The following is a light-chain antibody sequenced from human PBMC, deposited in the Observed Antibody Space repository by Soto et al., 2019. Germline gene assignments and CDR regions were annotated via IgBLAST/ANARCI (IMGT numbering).Light chain of an antibody. CDR2: LNSDGSH. V-gene: IGLV4-69*01. J-gene: IGLJ2*01. CDR3: QTWASGTVV. CDR1: SGHSSYA. Sequence: QLVLTQSPSASASLGASVKLTCTLSSGHSSYAIAWHQQQPEKGPRYLMKLNSDGSHSRGAGIPDRFSGSSSGAERYLTISSLQSEDEADDYCQTWASGTVVFGGGTKLTVL.